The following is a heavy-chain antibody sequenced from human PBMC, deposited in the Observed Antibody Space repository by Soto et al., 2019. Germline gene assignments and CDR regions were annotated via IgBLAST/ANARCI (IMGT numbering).Heavy chain of an antibody. Sequence: PXETLALTFTVYGGSFSGYYWSWIRQPPGKGLDWIGEINHSGSTNYNPSLKSRVTISVDTSKNHFSLELSSVTAADTAVYYCARAFIVVVPAAIRYYYYGMDVWGQGTTVTVSS. CDR1: GGSFSGYY. D-gene: IGHD2-2*02. V-gene: IGHV4-34*01. CDR2: INHSGST. CDR3: ARAFIVVVPAAIRYYYYGMDV. J-gene: IGHJ6*02.